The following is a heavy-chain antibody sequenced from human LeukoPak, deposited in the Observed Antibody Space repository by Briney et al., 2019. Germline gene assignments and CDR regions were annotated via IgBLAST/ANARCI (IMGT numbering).Heavy chain of an antibody. J-gene: IGHJ1*01. D-gene: IGHD3-10*01. Sequence: GGSLRLSCEGSGFSFSSYGVSWIRQAPGKGLEWVSYISSSSGTIYYADSVKGRFTISRDNAKNSLYLQMNSLRAEDTAVYYCAKETNYYHSGSYWEHIQHWGQGTLVTVSS. CDR1: GFSFSSYG. CDR2: ISSSSGTI. CDR3: AKETNYYHSGSYWEHIQH. V-gene: IGHV3-48*01.